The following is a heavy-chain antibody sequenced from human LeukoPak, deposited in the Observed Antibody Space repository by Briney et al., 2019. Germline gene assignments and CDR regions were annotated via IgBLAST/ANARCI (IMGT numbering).Heavy chain of an antibody. CDR3: ARDLWAQQEGDGFDI. J-gene: IGHJ3*02. CDR1: GFTFTKYW. D-gene: IGHD6-13*01. CDR2: INQVESVK. V-gene: IGHV3-7*03. Sequence: SGGSLRLSCAASGFTFTKYWMSWVRQAPGKRLECVASINQVESVKRYVDSAKGRFTISRDNTQNSVYLEMNSLTAEDTALYYCARDLWAQQEGDGFDIWGQGTMVTVSS.